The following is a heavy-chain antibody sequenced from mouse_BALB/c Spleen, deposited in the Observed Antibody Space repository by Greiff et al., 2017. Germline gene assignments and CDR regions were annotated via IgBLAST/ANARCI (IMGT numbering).Heavy chain of an antibody. CDR2: ISNGGGST. CDR3: ARHIITVMDY. J-gene: IGHJ4*01. CDR1: GFTFSSYT. V-gene: IGHV5-12-2*01. Sequence: EVKLVESGGGLVQPGGSLKLSCAASGFTFSSYTMSWVRQTPEKRLEWVAYISNGGGSTYYPDTVKGRFTISRDNAKNTLYLQMSSLKSEDTAMYYCARHIITVMDYWGQGTSVTVSS. D-gene: IGHD2-12*01.